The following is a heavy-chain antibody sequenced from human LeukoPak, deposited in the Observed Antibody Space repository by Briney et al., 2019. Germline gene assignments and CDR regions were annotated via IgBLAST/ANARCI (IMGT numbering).Heavy chain of an antibody. J-gene: IGHJ4*02. Sequence: PSETLSLTCTVSGGSISSSSYYWGWIRQPPGKGLEWIGSIYYSGSTYYNPSLKSRVTISVDTSKNQFSLKLSSVTAADTAVYYCARSGIGETYDYWGQGTLVTVSS. CDR3: ARSGIGETYDY. V-gene: IGHV4-39*07. D-gene: IGHD3-16*01. CDR2: IYYSGST. CDR1: GGSISSSSYY.